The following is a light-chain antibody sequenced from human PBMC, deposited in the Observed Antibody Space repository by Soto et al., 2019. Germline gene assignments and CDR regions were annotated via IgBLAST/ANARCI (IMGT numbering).Light chain of an antibody. J-gene: IGKJ1*01. V-gene: IGKV3-20*01. Sequence: EIVLTQSPGTLSLSPGERATLSCRASQSITSSYLAWYRQKPGQAPRLLISGTFSRATGIPDRFCGSGSGTDFLVTISRLEPEDFAVYYCQQYGSPLWTFGQGTKVEIK. CDR3: QQYGSPLWT. CDR2: GTF. CDR1: QSITSSY.